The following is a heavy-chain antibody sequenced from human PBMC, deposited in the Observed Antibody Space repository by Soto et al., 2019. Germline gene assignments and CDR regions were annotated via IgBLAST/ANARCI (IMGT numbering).Heavy chain of an antibody. CDR1: GGSISSGGYY. CDR3: ARDQYSYGYYYYYGMDV. J-gene: IGHJ6*02. Sequence: SETLSLTCTVSGGSISSGGYYWSWIRQHPGKGLEWIGYIYYSGSTYYNPSLKSRVTISVDTSKNQFSLKLSSVTAADTAVYYCARDQYSYGYYYYYGMDVWGQGPTVT. V-gene: IGHV4-31*03. D-gene: IGHD5-18*01. CDR2: IYYSGST.